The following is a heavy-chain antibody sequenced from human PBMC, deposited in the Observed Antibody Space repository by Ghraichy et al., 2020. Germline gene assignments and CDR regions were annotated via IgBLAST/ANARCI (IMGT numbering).Heavy chain of an antibody. J-gene: IGHJ4*02. D-gene: IGHD6-19*01. V-gene: IGHV4-4*02. CDR1: GVSVNSPSC. CDR2: ICPGGAT. Sequence: SETLSLTCAVSGVSVNSPSCWTWVRQPPGKGLVWIGEICPGGATKYNPSLNSRVTISVDKSENQFSLELTSVTASDTAVYFCARDTSGWRDNDYWGQGILVTVSS. CDR3: ARDTSGWRDNDY.